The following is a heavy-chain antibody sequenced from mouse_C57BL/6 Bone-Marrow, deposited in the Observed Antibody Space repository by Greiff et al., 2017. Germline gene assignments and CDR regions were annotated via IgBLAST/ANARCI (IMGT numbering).Heavy chain of an antibody. D-gene: IGHD2-3*01. Sequence: QVQLQQSGAELMRPGTSVKLSCKATGYTFTGYWIGWAKQRPGHGLEWIGDIFPGGGYTNYNEKFKGKATLTADTSSNTAYMQFSSLTSEDSAIYYCARVGYYDWFAYWGQGTLVTVSA. CDR2: IFPGGGYT. V-gene: IGHV1-63*01. J-gene: IGHJ3*01. CDR3: ARVGYYDWFAY. CDR1: GYTFTGYW.